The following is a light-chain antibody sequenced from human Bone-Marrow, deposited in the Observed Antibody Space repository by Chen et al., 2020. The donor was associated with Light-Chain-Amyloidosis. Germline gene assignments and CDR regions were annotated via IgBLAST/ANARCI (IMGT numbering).Light chain of an antibody. V-gene: IGLV2-23*01. CDR3: CSYAGRGKM. Sequence: HSALTQPASVSGSPGQSITISCTGSSSVVGTYNLVSCYQHHPGKAPKLIIYEANKRPSGGSNRFSGSRSGYTASLTISGLQAEDEADYYWCSYAGRGKMFGGGTKLTVL. CDR1: SSVVGTYNL. CDR2: EAN. J-gene: IGLJ3*02.